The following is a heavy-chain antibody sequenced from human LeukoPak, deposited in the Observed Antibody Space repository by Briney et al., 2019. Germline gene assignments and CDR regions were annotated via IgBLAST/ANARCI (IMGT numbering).Heavy chain of an antibody. Sequence: GGSLRLSCAASGFTFSSYWMHWVRQAPGKGLVWVSRINSDGSSTTYADSVKGRFTISRDNAKNRVHLQMNSLRAEDTAVYYCTRVGRSDYYDSSGYYHDYYHFDYWGQGTLVTVSS. CDR3: TRVGRSDYYDSSGYYHDYYHFDY. CDR2: INSDGSST. J-gene: IGHJ4*02. V-gene: IGHV3-74*01. CDR1: GFTFSSYW. D-gene: IGHD3-22*01.